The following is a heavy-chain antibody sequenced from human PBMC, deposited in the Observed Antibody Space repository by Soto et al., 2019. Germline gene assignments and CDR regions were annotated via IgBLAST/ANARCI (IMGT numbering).Heavy chain of an antibody. CDR1: GGSISSGGYY. CDR2: IYYSGST. V-gene: IGHV4-31*03. CDR3: ARVPDDPWNWFDP. Sequence: SETLSLTCTVSGGSISSGGYYWSWIRQHPGKGLEWIGYIYYSGSTYYNPSLKSRVTISVDTSKNQFSLKLSSVTAADTAVYYCARVPDDPWNWFDPWGQGTLVTVSS. J-gene: IGHJ5*02.